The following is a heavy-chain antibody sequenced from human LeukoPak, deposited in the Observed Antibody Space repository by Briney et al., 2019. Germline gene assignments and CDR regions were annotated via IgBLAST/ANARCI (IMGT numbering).Heavy chain of an antibody. D-gene: IGHD1-26*01. V-gene: IGHV3-23*01. Sequence: QPGGSLRLSCAASGFTFSSYAMSWVRQAPGKGLEWFSAISGSGGSTYYADSVKGRFTISRDNSKNTLYLQMNSLRAEDTAVYYCAKTGAWSSEYFQHWGQGTLVTVSS. CDR2: ISGSGGST. J-gene: IGHJ1*01. CDR3: AKTGAWSSEYFQH. CDR1: GFTFSSYA.